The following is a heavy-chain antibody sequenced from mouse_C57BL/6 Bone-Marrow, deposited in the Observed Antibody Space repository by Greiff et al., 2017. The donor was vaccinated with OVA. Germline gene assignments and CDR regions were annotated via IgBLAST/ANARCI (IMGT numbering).Heavy chain of an antibody. J-gene: IGHJ4*01. CDR2: IDPENGDT. Sequence: VQLKQSGAELVRPGASVKLSCTASGFNIKDDYMHWVKQRPEQGLEWIGWIDPENGDTEYASKFQGKATITADTSSNTAYLQLSSLTSEDTAVYYCTFYSTNYYAMDYWGQGTSVTVSS. CDR3: TFYSTNYYAMDY. CDR1: GFNIKDDY. D-gene: IGHD2-1*01. V-gene: IGHV14-4*01.